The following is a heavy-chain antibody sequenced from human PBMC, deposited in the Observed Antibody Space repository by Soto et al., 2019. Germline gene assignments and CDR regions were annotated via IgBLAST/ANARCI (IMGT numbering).Heavy chain of an antibody. J-gene: IGHJ3*02. V-gene: IGHV4-31*03. CDR3: ARDRALLWFGDRSGAFDI. CDR1: GGSISSGGYY. Sequence: SESWSLTCTVSGGSISSGGYYWSWIRQHPWKGLEWIGYIYYSGSTYYNPSLKSRVTISVDTSKNQFSLKLSSVTAADTAVYYCARDRALLWFGDRSGAFDIWGQGTMVTVSS. D-gene: IGHD3-10*01. CDR2: IYYSGST.